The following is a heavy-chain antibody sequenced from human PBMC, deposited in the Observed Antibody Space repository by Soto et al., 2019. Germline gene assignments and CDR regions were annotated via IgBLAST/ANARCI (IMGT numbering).Heavy chain of an antibody. CDR1: GYTFTGYY. CDR3: ARGPSIAARARRLDY. D-gene: IGHD6-6*01. V-gene: IGHV1-2*02. J-gene: IGHJ4*02. CDR2: INPNSGGT. Sequence: QVQLVQSGAEVKKPGASVKVSCKASGYTFTGYYMHWVRQVPGQGLEWMGWINPNSGGTNYAQKFQGRVTMTRDTSISTAYMELSRLRSDDTAVYYCARGPSIAARARRLDYWGQGTLVTVSS.